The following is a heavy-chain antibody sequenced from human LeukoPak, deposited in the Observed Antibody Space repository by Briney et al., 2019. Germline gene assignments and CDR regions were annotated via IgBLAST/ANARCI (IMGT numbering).Heavy chain of an antibody. CDR2: IYTSGST. CDR1: GGSISSGSYY. CDR3: ARGTGYCSSTSCYLDDYYYYMDV. D-gene: IGHD2-2*01. V-gene: IGHV4-61*02. J-gene: IGHJ6*03. Sequence: SETLSLTCTVSGGSISSGSYYWSWIRQPAGKGLEWIGRIYTSGSTNYNPSLKSRVTISVDTSKNQFSLKLSSVTAADTAVYYCARGTGYCSSTSCYLDDYYYYMDVWGKGTTVTISS.